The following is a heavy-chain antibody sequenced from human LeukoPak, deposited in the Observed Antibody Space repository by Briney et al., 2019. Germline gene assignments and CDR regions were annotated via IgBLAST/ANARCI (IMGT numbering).Heavy chain of an antibody. V-gene: IGHV4-4*07. J-gene: IGHJ4*02. D-gene: IGHD1-26*01. CDR3: AREDHYGGSRGGFDY. CDR2: IYTSGST. CDR1: GGSISSYY. Sequence: SETLSLTCTVSGGSISSYYWSWIRQPAGKGLEGIGRIYTSGSTNYNPSLKSRVTMSVDTSKNQFSLKLSSVTAADTAVYYCAREDHYGGSRGGFDYWGQGTLVTVSS.